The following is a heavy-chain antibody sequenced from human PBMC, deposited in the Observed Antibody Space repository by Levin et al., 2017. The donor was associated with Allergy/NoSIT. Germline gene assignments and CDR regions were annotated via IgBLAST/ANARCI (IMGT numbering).Heavy chain of an antibody. CDR1: GDSISSGGYS. CDR2: IYLSGST. CDR3: ARVAGYSYGYYFDY. V-gene: IGHV4-30-2*01. D-gene: IGHD5-18*01. Sequence: SQTLSLTCAVSGDSISSGGYSWSWIRQPPGKGLKWIGNIYLSGSTNDNPSLKSRVTMSVDRSKNQFSLKLSYVTAADTAVYYCARVAGYSYGYYFDYWGPGTLVTVSS. J-gene: IGHJ4*02.